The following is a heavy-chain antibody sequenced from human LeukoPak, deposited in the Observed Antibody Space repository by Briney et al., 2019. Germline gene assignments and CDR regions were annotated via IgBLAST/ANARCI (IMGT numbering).Heavy chain of an antibody. CDR3: ARDIPADL. CDR1: GGSISGFY. V-gene: IGHV4-59*01. Sequence: PSETLSFTCTVSGGSISGFYWSWIRQPPGKGLEWIGYIHYSGNTNYNPSLKSRVNISLDTSENQFSLRLSSVTAADTAAYFCARDIPADLWGQGTRLTVSS. J-gene: IGHJ5*02. CDR2: IHYSGNT.